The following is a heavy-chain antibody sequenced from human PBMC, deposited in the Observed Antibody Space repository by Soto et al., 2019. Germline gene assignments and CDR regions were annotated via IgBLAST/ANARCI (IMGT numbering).Heavy chain of an antibody. J-gene: IGHJ4*02. CDR1: GFTFSNYW. Sequence: EVQLVESGGGSAQPGGSLRLSCAASGFTFSNYWIHWFRQAPGKGPMWVSRINGVGTYTNYADSVRGRFSISRDNAENTVYLQMNSLRAEDTAMYYCVRDFRSSDFWGQGTTVTVSS. CDR3: VRDFRSSDF. CDR2: INGVGTYT. D-gene: IGHD3-3*01. V-gene: IGHV3-74*01.